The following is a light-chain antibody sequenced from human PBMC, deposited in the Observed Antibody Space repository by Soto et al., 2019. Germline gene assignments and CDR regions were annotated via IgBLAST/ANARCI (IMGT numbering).Light chain of an antibody. V-gene: IGLV2-14*01. J-gene: IGLJ1*01. Sequence: QSALTQPASVSGSPGQSITISCTGTSSDVGGYNYVSLYPQHPGKAPKLMIYEVSNRPSGVSNLFAGSKSGNTASLTIAGLQAEDEGDYYCSSYTSSSIDYVFGTGTKLTVL. CDR3: SSYTSSSIDYV. CDR2: EVS. CDR1: SSDVGGYNY.